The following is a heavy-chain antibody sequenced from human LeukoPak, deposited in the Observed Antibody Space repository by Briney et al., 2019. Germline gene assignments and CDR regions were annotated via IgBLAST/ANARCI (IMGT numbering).Heavy chain of an antibody. CDR1: GGSISTYI. J-gene: IGHJ4*02. V-gene: IGHV4-4*07. CDR2: ISDSGST. CDR3: ARGPYYDSSLGY. D-gene: IGHD3-22*01. Sequence: PSETLSLTCAVSGGSISTYIWSWIRQTAGRGLEWIGRISDSGSTRYNPSLKSRVTMSVDTSKNQFSLKLSSVTAADTAVYYCARGPYYDSSLGYWGQGTLVTVSS.